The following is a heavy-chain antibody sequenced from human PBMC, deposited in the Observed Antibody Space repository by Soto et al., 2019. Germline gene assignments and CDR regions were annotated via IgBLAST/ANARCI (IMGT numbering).Heavy chain of an antibody. CDR1: GFTFGDYA. V-gene: IGHV3-49*03. CDR3: TRDIGLRFLEWLPPHGFDP. CDR2: IRSKAYGGTT. D-gene: IGHD3-3*01. J-gene: IGHJ5*02. Sequence: PGGSLRLSCTASGFTFGDYAMSWFRQAPGKGLEWVGFIRSKAYGGTTEYAASVKGRFTISRDDSKSIAYLQMNSLKTEDTAVYYCTRDIGLRFLEWLPPHGFDPWGQGTLVTVS.